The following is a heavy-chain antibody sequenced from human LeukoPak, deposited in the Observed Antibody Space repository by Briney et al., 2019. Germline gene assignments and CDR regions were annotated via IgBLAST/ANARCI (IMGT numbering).Heavy chain of an antibody. V-gene: IGHV3-7*04. Sequence: GGSLRLSCVASGFPFSSYWMTWVRQAPGKGLEWVANIRQDGSKKYYVDSVKGRFTISRDNAKNSLYLQMNSLRAEDTAIYYCTRVGYIDEGIDYWGQGTLVTVSS. CDR3: TRVGYIDEGIDY. J-gene: IGHJ4*02. D-gene: IGHD1-1*01. CDR1: GFPFSSYW. CDR2: IRQDGSKK.